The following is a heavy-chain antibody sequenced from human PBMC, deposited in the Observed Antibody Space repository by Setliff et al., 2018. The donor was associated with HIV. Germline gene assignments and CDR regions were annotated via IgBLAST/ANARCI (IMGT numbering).Heavy chain of an antibody. Sequence: ASETLSLTCAVSGYSISSGYYWGWIRQPPGKGLEWIGSIYHSGSTYYNPSLKSRVTISVDTSKNQFSLKLSSVTAADTAVYYCAARKLSAAAFDYWGQGTLVTVSS. J-gene: IGHJ4*02. D-gene: IGHD6-13*01. V-gene: IGHV4-38-2*01. CDR3: AARKLSAAAFDY. CDR1: GYSISSGYY. CDR2: IYHSGST.